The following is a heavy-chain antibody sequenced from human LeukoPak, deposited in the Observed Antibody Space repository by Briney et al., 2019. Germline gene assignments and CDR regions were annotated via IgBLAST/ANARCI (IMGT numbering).Heavy chain of an antibody. CDR1: GFTFSSYS. CDR2: ISSSSSYI. V-gene: IGHV3-21*01. Sequence: WGSLRLSCAASGFTFSSYSMNWVRQAPGKGLEWVSSISSSSSYIYYADSVKGRFTISRDNAKNSLYLQMNSLRAEDTAVYYSARERVGATVLDPWGQGTLVTVSS. CDR3: ARERVGATVLDP. J-gene: IGHJ5*02. D-gene: IGHD1-26*01.